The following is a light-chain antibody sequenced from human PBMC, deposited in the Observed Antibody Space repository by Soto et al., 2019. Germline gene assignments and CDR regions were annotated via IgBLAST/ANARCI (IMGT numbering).Light chain of an antibody. CDR2: DAS. CDR3: QQRSNWTPKYT. CDR1: QRVSSS. V-gene: IGKV3-11*01. J-gene: IGKJ2*01. Sequence: EIVLTQSPATLSLSPGERATLSCRASQRVSSSLAWYQQKPGQAPRLLIYDASNMATGIPARFSGSGSGTDFTLTISSLEPEDFAVYYCQQRSNWTPKYTFGQGTKLEIK.